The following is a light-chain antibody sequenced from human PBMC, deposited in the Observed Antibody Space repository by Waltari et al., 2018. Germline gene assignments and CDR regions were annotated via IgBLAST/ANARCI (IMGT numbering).Light chain of an antibody. V-gene: IGLV2-23*02. J-gene: IGLJ3*02. Sequence: QSALTQPAALSGSPGQSVTISCTGASSDIGRYYIVSWYQQHPGNAPKLVISDVSKRPSGVSDRFSGSKSGDTASLTISGLQFEDEADYYCCSYAGNYVWVFGGGTRLTVL. CDR1: SSDIGRYYI. CDR3: CSYAGNYVWV. CDR2: DVS.